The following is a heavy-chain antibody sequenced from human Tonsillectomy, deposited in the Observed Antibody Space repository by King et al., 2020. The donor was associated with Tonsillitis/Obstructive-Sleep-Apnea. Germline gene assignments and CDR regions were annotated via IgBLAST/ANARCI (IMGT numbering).Heavy chain of an antibody. CDR3: ARGPHYGVRVAWFVP. J-gene: IGHJ5*02. V-gene: IGHV3-7*04. CDR2: VKKDGSES. D-gene: IGHD4-17*01. Sequence: VQLVESGGGLVQPGGSLRLSCAASGFTFSSHLMGWVRQAPGKGLECVANVKKDGSESYYVDSVKGRFTISRDKAKNSLYLQMNSLRVEDTAVYYCARGPHYGVRVAWFVPWGQGTLVTVSS. CDR1: GFTFSSHL.